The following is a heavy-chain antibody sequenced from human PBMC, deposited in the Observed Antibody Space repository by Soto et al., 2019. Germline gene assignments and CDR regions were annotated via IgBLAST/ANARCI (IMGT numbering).Heavy chain of an antibody. CDR3: ARDFSGSGD. CDR1: GFAFSSYA. CDR2: ISYDGSNK. J-gene: IGHJ4*02. Sequence: QVQLVESGGGVVQPGRSLRLSCAASGFAFSSYAMHWVRQAPGKGLEWVAVISYDGSNKYYADSVKGRFTISRDNSKNTLYLQMNSQRAEDTAVYYCARDFSGSGDWGQGTLVTVSS. D-gene: IGHD3-10*01. V-gene: IGHV3-30-3*01.